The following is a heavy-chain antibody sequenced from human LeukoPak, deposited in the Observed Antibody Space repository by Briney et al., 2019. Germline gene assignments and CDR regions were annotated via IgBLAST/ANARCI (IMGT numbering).Heavy chain of an antibody. J-gene: IGHJ4*02. Sequence: GGSLRLSCAASGFTFSSYAMSWVRQAPGKGLEWVSGISGSGDNTYYADPVKGRFTISRDNSKNTLYVQVNSLGTEDTAAYYCAKGSYYDSSGSFYFDYWGQGTLVTVSS. CDR1: GFTFSSYA. CDR2: ISGSGDNT. D-gene: IGHD3-22*01. V-gene: IGHV3-23*01. CDR3: AKGSYYDSSGSFYFDY.